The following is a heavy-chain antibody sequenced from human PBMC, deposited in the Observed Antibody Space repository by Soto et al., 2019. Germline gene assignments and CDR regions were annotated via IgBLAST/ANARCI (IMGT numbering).Heavy chain of an antibody. V-gene: IGHV3-23*01. CDR3: ATRLPGAGCFDY. Sequence: EVQLLESGGGLVQPGGSLRLSCAASGFSFSNYAMNWVRQAPGKGLEWVSSVSAGGGTTFYADSVKGRFTISRDNSKNTLYLQMNSLRAEDTAVYYCATRLPGAGCFDYWGQGTQVTVSS. D-gene: IGHD7-27*01. CDR2: VSAGGGTT. J-gene: IGHJ4*02. CDR1: GFSFSNYA.